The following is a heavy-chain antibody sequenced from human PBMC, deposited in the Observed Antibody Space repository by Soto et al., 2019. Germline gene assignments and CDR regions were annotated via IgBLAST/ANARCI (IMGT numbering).Heavy chain of an antibody. CDR3: ASPPWGGPMWYFDL. Sequence: GVSLRLSFAASGFTFSSYAMSWVRQAPGKGLEWVSAISGSGGSTYYADSVKGRFTISRDNSKNTLYLQMNSLRAEDTAVYYCASPPWGGPMWYFDLWGRGTLVSVSS. J-gene: IGHJ2*01. D-gene: IGHD2-21*01. CDR2: ISGSGGST. CDR1: GFTFSSYA. V-gene: IGHV3-23*01.